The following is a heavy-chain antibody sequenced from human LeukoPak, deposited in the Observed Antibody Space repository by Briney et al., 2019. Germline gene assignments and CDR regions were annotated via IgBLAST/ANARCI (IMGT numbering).Heavy chain of an antibody. J-gene: IGHJ2*01. D-gene: IGHD5-18*01. V-gene: IGHV4-39*07. CDR1: GGSISSSSYY. Sequence: PSETLSLTCTVSGGSISSSSYYWGWIRQPPGKGLEWIGSIYYSGSTYYNPSLKSRVTISVDTSKNQFSLKLSSVTAADTAVYYCARDGTVDTAMVGYFDLWGRGTLVTVSS. CDR3: ARDGTVDTAMVGYFDL. CDR2: IYYSGST.